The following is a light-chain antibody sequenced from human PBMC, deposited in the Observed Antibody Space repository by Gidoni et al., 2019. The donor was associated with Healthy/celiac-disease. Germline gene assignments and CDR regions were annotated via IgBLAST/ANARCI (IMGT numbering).Light chain of an antibody. CDR3: QQYGSSPEFT. CDR1: QSVSSSY. CDR2: GAS. Sequence: EIVLTQTPGTLSLSPGERATLSCRASQSVSSSYLAWYQQKPGQAPRLLIYGASSRATGIPDSFSGSGSGTDFTLTISRLEPEDFAVYDCQQYGSSPEFTFGPGTKVDIK. J-gene: IGKJ3*01. V-gene: IGKV3-20*01.